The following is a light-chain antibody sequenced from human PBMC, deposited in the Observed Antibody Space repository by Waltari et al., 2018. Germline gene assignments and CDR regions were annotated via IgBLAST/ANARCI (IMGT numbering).Light chain of an antibody. CDR1: QSISTY. CDR3: QQGYSTPPRLT. CDR2: AAS. V-gene: IGKV1-39*01. J-gene: IGKJ4*01. Sequence: DIQLTQSPSSLSASVGDRVTITCRASQSISTYLSWYQQKPGKGPKLLIYAASRLHSGVPSRFSGSGSGTDFTLTISSLQPEDFATYYCQQGYSTPPRLTFGGGTKVEI.